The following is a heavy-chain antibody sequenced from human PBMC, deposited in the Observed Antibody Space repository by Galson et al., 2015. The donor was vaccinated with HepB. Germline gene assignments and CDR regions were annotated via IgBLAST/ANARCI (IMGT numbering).Heavy chain of an antibody. CDR2: IKSKTNGGTT. V-gene: IGHV3-15*01. D-gene: IGHD6-13*01. J-gene: IGHJ6*02. CDR3: TSGAAAGTGGSYLSYGMDV. Sequence: SLRLSCAASGFIFSHAWMSWVRQAPGKGLEWLGRIKSKTNGGTTDYAAPVKGRFTISRDGSKNTLYLLINSLKTEDTAVYYCTSGAAAGTGGSYLSYGMDVWGQGTTVTVSS. CDR1: GFIFSHAW.